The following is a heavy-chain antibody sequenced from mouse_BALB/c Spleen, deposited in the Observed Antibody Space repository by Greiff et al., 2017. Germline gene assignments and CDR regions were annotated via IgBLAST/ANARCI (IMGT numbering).Heavy chain of an antibody. D-gene: IGHD1-2*01. Sequence: EVKLMESGGGLVQPGGSLKLSCAASGFTFSSYGMSWVRQTPDKRLELVATINSNGGSTYYPDSVKGRFTISRDNAKNTLYLQMSSLKSEDTAMYYCARDMDYYGYGYAMDYWGQGTSVTVSS. CDR3: ARDMDYYGYGYAMDY. V-gene: IGHV5-6-3*01. J-gene: IGHJ4*01. CDR1: GFTFSSYG. CDR2: INSNGGST.